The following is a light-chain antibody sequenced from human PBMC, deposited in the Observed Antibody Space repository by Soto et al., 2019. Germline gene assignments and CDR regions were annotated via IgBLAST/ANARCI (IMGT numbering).Light chain of an antibody. CDR2: GAS. CDR1: QSVRSSY. V-gene: IGKV3-20*01. CDR3: QQYGSSPIT. Sequence: EIVLTQSPGTLSLSPGERATLSCRASQSVRSSYLAWYQQKPGQTPRLLISGASSRATGIPDRFSGSGSGTDFTLTISRLEPEDFAVYYCQQYGSSPITFGQGTRLEIK. J-gene: IGKJ5*01.